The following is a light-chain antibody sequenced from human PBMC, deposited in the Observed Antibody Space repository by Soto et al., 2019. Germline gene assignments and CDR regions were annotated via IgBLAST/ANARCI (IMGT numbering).Light chain of an antibody. J-gene: IGLJ1*01. CDR1: SSDVGGYNY. CDR3: SPYTRRTFPV. V-gene: IGLV2-14*01. Sequence: QSVLTQPASVSGSPGQSITISCTGTSSDVGGYNYVSWYQQHPGKAPKLMIYEVSNRPSGVSNRFSGSKSGNTASLTISGLQAEDESDYYCSPYTRRTFPVFGTGTQVTVL. CDR2: EVS.